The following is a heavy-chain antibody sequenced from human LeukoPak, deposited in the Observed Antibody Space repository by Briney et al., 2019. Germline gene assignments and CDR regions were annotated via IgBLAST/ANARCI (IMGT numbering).Heavy chain of an antibody. CDR1: DYSISSGYGYY. D-gene: IGHD1-1*01. J-gene: IGHJ3*02. CDR3: ARATKRQLLGAFDI. V-gene: IGHV4-61*08. CDR2: IYYSGSA. Sequence: SETLSLTCTVSDYSISSGYGYYWGWIRQPPGKGLEWIGYIYYSGSANYNPSLKSRVTISVDTSKNQFSLKLSSVTAADTAVYYCARATKRQLLGAFDIWGQGTMVTVSS.